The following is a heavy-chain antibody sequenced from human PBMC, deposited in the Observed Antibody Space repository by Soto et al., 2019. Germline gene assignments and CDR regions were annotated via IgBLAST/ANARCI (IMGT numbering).Heavy chain of an antibody. CDR2: ISAYNGNT. CDR1: GYTFTNFG. D-gene: IGHD3-16*01. J-gene: IGHJ4*02. V-gene: IGHV1-18*01. CDR3: ARGGTPMDF. Sequence: QVQLVQSGAEVKKPGASVKVSCKASGYTFTNFGISWVRQAPGQGLEWMGWISAYNGNTNYAQKFQGRVTMTTDTSPSTAYMEVRRLRFAGPAVYYCARGGTPMDFWGQGTRVTVSS.